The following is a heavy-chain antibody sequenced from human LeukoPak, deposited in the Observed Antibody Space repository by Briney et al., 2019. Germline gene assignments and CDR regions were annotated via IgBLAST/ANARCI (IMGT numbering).Heavy chain of an antibody. CDR2: IYYSGST. CDR3: ARANGDILTGYYIDWFDP. V-gene: IGHV4-59*01. Sequence: SETLSLTCTVSGGSISSYYWSWIRQPPGKGLEWIGYIYYSGSTNYNPSLKSRVTISVDTSKNQFSLKLSSVTAADTAVYYCARANGDILTGYYIDWFDPWGQGTLVTVSS. CDR1: GGSISSYY. D-gene: IGHD3-9*01. J-gene: IGHJ5*02.